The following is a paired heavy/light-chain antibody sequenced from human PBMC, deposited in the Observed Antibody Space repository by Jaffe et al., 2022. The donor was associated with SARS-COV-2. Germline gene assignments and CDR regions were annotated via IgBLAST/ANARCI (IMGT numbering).Light chain of an antibody. V-gene: IGKV3-11*01. J-gene: IGKJ5*01. CDR2: DAS. CDR1: QSVSSY. Sequence: EIVLTQSPATLSLSPGERATLSCRASQSVSSYLAWYQQKPGQAPRLLIYDASNRATGIPARFSGSGSGTDFTLTISSLEPEDFAVYYCQQRSDWVTFGQGTRLEIK. CDR3: QQRSDWVT.
Heavy chain of an antibody. Sequence: EVQLVESGGGLIQPGGSLRLSCAASGFTVSNNYMSWVRQAPGKGLEWVSVIQGGGSTYYADSVKGRFTISRDSSKNTLYLQINSLRAEDTAVYYCASRPVSGWYGYWGQGTLVTVSS. V-gene: IGHV3-53*01. J-gene: IGHJ4*02. CDR2: IQGGGST. CDR3: ASRPVSGWYGY. D-gene: IGHD6-19*01. CDR1: GFTVSNNY.